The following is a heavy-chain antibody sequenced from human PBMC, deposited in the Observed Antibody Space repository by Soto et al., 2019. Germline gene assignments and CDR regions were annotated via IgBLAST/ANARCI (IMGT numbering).Heavy chain of an antibody. V-gene: IGHV2-5*01. CDR1: GFSLITIGLG. CDR3: AHSRYNWNWADAFDI. J-gene: IGHJ3*02. Sequence: SGPTLVNPTQALTLTCTFSGFSLITIGLGVGWIRQPPGKALEWLALIYWNDDKRYSPSLKSRLTITKDTSKNQVVLTMTNMDPVDTATYYCAHSRYNWNWADAFDIWGQGTMVTVSS. CDR2: IYWNDDK. D-gene: IGHD1-7*01.